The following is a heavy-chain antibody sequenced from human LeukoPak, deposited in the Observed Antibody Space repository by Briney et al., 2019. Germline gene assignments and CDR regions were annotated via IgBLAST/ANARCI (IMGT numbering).Heavy chain of an antibody. J-gene: IGHJ4*02. D-gene: IGHD3-22*01. V-gene: IGHV1-2*06. CDR2: IIPNSGGT. CDR1: GYTFTVYY. Sequence: GASVKVSCKASGYTFTVYYIHWVRQAPGQGLEWMGRIIPNSGGTNYAQKFQGRVTMTRDTSISIVYMELSRLRSDDTAVYYCARGGPYYYDSSGYYIGYWGQGTLVTVSS. CDR3: ARGGPYYYDSSGYYIGY.